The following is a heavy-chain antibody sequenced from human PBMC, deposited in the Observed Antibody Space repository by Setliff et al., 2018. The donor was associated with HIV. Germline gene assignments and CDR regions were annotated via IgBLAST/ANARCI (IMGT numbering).Heavy chain of an antibody. CDR3: ATQTVAVGAPGYFDS. D-gene: IGHD2-15*01. V-gene: IGHV1-18*01. Sequence: ASVKVSCKASGYTFIAYGISWVRRAPGQGLEWMGWIGPYNDRTTYAQRFRGRVTMTSDTSTGTVYMELLSLRSEDTAIYYCATQTVAVGAPGYFDSWGQGTLVTVSS. J-gene: IGHJ4*02. CDR2: IGPYNDRT. CDR1: GYTFIAYG.